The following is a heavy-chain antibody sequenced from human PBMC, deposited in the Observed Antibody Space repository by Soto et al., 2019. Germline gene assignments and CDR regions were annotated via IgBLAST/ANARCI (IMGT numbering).Heavy chain of an antibody. D-gene: IGHD1-20*01. V-gene: IGHV5-51*01. CDR3: ARRLDNTLDF. CDR2: IYPHDSDT. Sequence: LGESLKISCNGSGYNFATYWIGWVRQMPGKGLEWMGIIYPHDSDTRYSPSFQGQVTISADKSISTAYLQWSSLKASDTAIYYCARRLDNTLDFWGQGTLVTVPS. J-gene: IGHJ4*02. CDR1: GYNFATYW.